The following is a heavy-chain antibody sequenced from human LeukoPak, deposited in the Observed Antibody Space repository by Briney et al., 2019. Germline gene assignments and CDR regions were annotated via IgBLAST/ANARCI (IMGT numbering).Heavy chain of an antibody. V-gene: IGHV3-30*02. CDR1: GFTFSNYG. CDR3: ARTGETERFEY. CDR2: IRYDGSKK. Sequence: PGGSLRLSCAASGFTFSNYGMHWVRQAPGKGLEWVALIRYDGSKKDYGGSVKGRFTISRDNSKNMVYLQMNSLRVEDTAMYYCARTGETERFEYWGQGALVTVSS. J-gene: IGHJ4*02. D-gene: IGHD3/OR15-3a*01.